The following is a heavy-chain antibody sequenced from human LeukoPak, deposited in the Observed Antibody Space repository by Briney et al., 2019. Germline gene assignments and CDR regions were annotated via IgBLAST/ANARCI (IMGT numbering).Heavy chain of an antibody. Sequence: ASVKVSCKASENTLSRYYMNWVRQAPGQGLEWMGIINPTGGGASYAQKFQGRVTMTIDTSTSTFYLELSGLTSQDTAVYYCARDGHGTSTWGWFDPWGQGTLVTVSS. J-gene: IGHJ5*01. CDR3: ARDGHGTSTWGWFDP. D-gene: IGHD7-27*01. CDR2: INPTGGGA. V-gene: IGHV1-46*01. CDR1: ENTLSRYY.